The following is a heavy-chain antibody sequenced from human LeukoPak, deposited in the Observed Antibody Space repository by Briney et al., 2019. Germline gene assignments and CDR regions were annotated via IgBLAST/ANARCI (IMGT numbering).Heavy chain of an antibody. J-gene: IGHJ6*02. CDR1: GFTVSSNY. D-gene: IGHD6-13*01. CDR3: AKDRRIAAAGKYYYYYYGMDV. Sequence: GGSLRLSCAASGFTVSSNYMSWVRQAPGKGLEWVSVIYRGGSTDYADSVKGRFTISRDNSKNTLYLQMDSLRAEDTAVYYCAKDRRIAAAGKYYYYYYGMDVWGQGTTVTVSS. CDR2: IYRGGST. V-gene: IGHV3-53*05.